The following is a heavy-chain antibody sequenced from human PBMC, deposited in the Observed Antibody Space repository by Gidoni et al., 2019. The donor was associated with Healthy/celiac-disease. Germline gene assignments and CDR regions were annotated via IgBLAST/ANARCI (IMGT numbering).Heavy chain of an antibody. CDR2: IYHSGST. J-gene: IGHJ1*01. Sequence: VQLQESGPGLVKPSETLSLTCAVSGYSISSGSYWGWTRQPPGKGLEWMGSIYHSGSTYYNPSLKSRVNISVDTSKNQFSLKLSSVTAADTAVYYCARCPRAYYYDSSGYYRSAEYFQHWGQGTLVTVSS. V-gene: IGHV4-38-2*01. CDR1: GYSISSGSY. D-gene: IGHD3-22*01. CDR3: ARCPRAYYYDSSGYYRSAEYFQH.